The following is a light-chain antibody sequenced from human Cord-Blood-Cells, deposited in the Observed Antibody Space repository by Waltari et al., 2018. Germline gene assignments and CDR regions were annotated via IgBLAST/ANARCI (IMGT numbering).Light chain of an antibody. CDR2: EVS. Sequence: QSALTQPPSASGSPGQSVTISCTGTSSDVGGYNYVSWYQQHPGKAPKLMIYEVSKRPSGVPDRFSGSKSGNTASPTVSGLQAEDEADYYCSSYAGSNNRVFGGGTKLTVL. J-gene: IGLJ3*02. CDR3: SSYAGSNNRV. V-gene: IGLV2-8*01. CDR1: SSDVGGYNY.